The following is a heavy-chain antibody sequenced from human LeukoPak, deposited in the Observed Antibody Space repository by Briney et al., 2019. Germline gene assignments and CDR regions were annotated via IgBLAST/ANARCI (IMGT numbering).Heavy chain of an antibody. V-gene: IGHV1-8*01. D-gene: IGHD6-13*01. CDR3: ARDGWAAAGGYPRNWFDP. Sequence: ASVKVSCKASGYTFTSYDINWVRQATGQGLEWMGWMNPNSGNTGYAQKFQGRVTMTRNTSISTAYMELSSLRSEDTAVYYCARDGWAAAGGYPRNWFDPWGQGTLVTVSS. J-gene: IGHJ5*02. CDR1: GYTFTSYD. CDR2: MNPNSGNT.